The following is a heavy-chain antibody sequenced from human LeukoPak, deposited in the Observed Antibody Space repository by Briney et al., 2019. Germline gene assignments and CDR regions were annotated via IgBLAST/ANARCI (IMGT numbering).Heavy chain of an antibody. CDR3: ARGRDWVEY. CDR2: IYSGGTS. Sequence: GGSLRLACAASGFTVSSNYMTWVRQAPGKGLEWVSIIYSGGTSYYADSVKGRFTISRDKSKNTVYLQMNSLRAEDTAVYYCARGRDWVEYWGQGTLVTVSS. D-gene: IGHD3/OR15-3a*01. J-gene: IGHJ4*02. CDR1: GFTVSSNY. V-gene: IGHV3-53*01.